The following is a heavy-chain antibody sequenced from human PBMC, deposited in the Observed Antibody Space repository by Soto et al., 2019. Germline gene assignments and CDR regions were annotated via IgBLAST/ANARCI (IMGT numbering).Heavy chain of an antibody. CDR2: IYHSGST. D-gene: IGHD6-19*01. Sequence: PSETLSLTCAVSGGSISSSNWWSWVRQPPGKGLEWIGEIYHSGSTNYNPSLKSRVTISVDKSKNQFSLKLSSVTAADTAVYYCARVGIAVQYYFDYWGQGTLVTSPQ. CDR1: GGSISSSNW. J-gene: IGHJ4*02. CDR3: ARVGIAVQYYFDY. V-gene: IGHV4-4*02.